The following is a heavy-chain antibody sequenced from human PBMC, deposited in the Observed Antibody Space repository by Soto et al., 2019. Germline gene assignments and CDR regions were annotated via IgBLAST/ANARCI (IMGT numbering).Heavy chain of an antibody. Sequence: GGSLRLSCTASGFTLSDRYMSWIRQAPGKGLEWIGYSSNSGSFTRYADSVKGRFSISRDNAKNSLYLQINSLRGDDTAIYYCVKSGDNYNALDYWGQGTPVTVS. V-gene: IGHV3-11*06. CDR2: SSNSGSFT. CDR1: GFTLSDRY. D-gene: IGHD1-1*01. CDR3: VKSGDNYNALDY. J-gene: IGHJ4*02.